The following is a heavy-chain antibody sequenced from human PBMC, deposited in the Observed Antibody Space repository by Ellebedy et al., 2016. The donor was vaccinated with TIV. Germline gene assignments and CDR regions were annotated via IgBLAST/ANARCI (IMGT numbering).Heavy chain of an antibody. CDR2: VSPYNGYA. D-gene: IGHD4-17*01. Sequence: ASVKVSCKASGYTFSTQGISWVRQAPGQGVEWMGWVSPYNGYAGYAQRFRDRVTMTADTSTSTAYMELNSLRSDDTAVYYCAREVYGDSLNWFDPWGQGTLVTVSS. CDR1: GYTFSTQG. J-gene: IGHJ5*02. V-gene: IGHV1-18*01. CDR3: AREVYGDSLNWFDP.